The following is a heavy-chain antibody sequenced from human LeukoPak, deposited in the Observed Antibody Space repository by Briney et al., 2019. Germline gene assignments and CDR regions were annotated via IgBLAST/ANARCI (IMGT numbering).Heavy chain of an antibody. J-gene: IGHJ4*02. V-gene: IGHV3-23*01. CDR2: ISGSGGST. Sequence: AGGSLRLSCAASGFTFSSYAMSWVRQAPGKGLEWVSAISGSGGSTYYADSVKGRFTISRDNSKNTLYLQMNSLRAEDTAVYYCAKDLELLPRSGFDYWGQGTLVTVSS. CDR3: AKDLELLPRSGFDY. CDR1: GFTFSSYA. D-gene: IGHD1-7*01.